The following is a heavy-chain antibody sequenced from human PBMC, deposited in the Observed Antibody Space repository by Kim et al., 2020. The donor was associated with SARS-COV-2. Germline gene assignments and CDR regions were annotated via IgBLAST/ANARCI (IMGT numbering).Heavy chain of an antibody. D-gene: IGHD3-9*01. Sequence: SGPTLVNPTQTLTLTCTFSGFSLSTSGMCVSWIRQPPGKALEWLARIDWDDDKYYSTSLKTRLTISKDTSKNQVVLTMTNMDPVDTATYYCARIFYDILTGYSIYFDYWGQGTLVTVSS. CDR1: GFSLSTSGMC. V-gene: IGHV2-70*11. CDR3: ARIFYDILTGYSIYFDY. J-gene: IGHJ4*02. CDR2: IDWDDDK.